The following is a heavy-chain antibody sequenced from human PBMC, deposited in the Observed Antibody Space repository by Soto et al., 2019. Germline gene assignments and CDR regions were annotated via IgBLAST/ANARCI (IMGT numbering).Heavy chain of an antibody. CDR1: GFTFSSYW. CDR2: INSDGSST. D-gene: IGHD6-6*01. Sequence: GGSLRLSCAASGFTFSSYWMHWVRQAPGKGLVWVSRINSDGSSTSYADSVKGRFTISRDNAKNTLYLQMNSLRAEDTAVYYCARATKSIAARPVRYFDYWGQGTLVTVSS. CDR3: ARATKSIAARPVRYFDY. V-gene: IGHV3-74*01. J-gene: IGHJ4*02.